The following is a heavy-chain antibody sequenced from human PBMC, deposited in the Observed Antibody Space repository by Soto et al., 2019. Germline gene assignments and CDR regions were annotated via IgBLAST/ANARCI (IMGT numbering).Heavy chain of an antibody. CDR2: INHSGST. CDR1: GGSFSGYY. CDR3: ARWGPVSYAGIVRSLLCGFDY. Sequence: SETLSLTCAVYGGSFSGYYWSWIRQPPGKGLEWIGEINHSGSTNYNPSLKSRVTISVDTSKNQFSLKLSSVTAADTAVYYCARWGPVSYAGIVRSLLCGFDYWGQGTLVTVSS. V-gene: IGHV4-34*01. D-gene: IGHD3-10*01. J-gene: IGHJ4*02.